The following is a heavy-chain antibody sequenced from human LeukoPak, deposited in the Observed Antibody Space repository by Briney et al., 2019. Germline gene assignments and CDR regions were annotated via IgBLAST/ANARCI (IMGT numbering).Heavy chain of an antibody. Sequence: ASVKVSCKASGYTFTSYGISWVRQAPGQGLEWMGWISAYNGNTKYAQKLQGRVTMTTDTSTSTAYMEVRSLRSDDTAVYYCARDNCSGGSCYYYYGMDVWGQGTTVTVSS. CDR1: GYTFTSYG. D-gene: IGHD2-15*01. V-gene: IGHV1-18*01. CDR3: ARDNCSGGSCYYYYGMDV. CDR2: ISAYNGNT. J-gene: IGHJ6*02.